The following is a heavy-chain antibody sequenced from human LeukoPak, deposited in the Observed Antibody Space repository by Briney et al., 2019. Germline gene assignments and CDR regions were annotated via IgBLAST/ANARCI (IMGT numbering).Heavy chain of an antibody. CDR2: ISYDGSNK. D-gene: IGHD6-13*01. CDR1: GFTFSSYA. Sequence: GGSLRLSCAASGFTFSSYAMHWVRQAPGKGLEWVAVISYDGSNKYYADSVKGRFTISRDNSKNTLYLQMNSLRAEDTAVYYCATNPPKGAAAGRRFWFDPWGQGTLVTVSS. CDR3: ATNPPKGAAAGRRFWFDP. V-gene: IGHV3-30-3*01. J-gene: IGHJ5*02.